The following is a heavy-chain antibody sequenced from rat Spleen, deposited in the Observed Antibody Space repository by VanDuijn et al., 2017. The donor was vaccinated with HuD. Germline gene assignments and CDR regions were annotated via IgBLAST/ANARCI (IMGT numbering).Heavy chain of an antibody. CDR2: INTDGGST. D-gene: IGHD1-4*01. CDR1: GFTFSDYY. V-gene: IGHV5-25*01. CDR3: AGDNNYNDY. J-gene: IGHJ2*01. Sequence: EVQLVESDGGLVQPGRSLKLSCAASGFTFSDYYMAWVRQAPTKGLEWVSSINTDGGSTYYPDSVKGRFTISRNNAENTVYLQMNSLRSEDTATYFCAGDNNYNDYWGQGVMVTVSS.